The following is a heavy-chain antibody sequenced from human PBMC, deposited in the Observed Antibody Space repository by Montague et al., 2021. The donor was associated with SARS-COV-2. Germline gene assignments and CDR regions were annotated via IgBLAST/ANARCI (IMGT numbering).Heavy chain of an antibody. CDR1: GDSVSGNTAT. CDR2: TYYRSKWYH. CDR3: ARTTTRMLYPENAFDI. D-gene: IGHD2-15*01. Sequence: CAISGDSVSGNTATWNWIRQSPSIGLEWLGRTYYRSKWYHDYAISPKSRITINPDTSKNQFSLQLSSVAPEDTAVFYCARTTTRMLYPENAFDIWGQGTMVTVSS. J-gene: IGHJ3*02. V-gene: IGHV6-1*01.